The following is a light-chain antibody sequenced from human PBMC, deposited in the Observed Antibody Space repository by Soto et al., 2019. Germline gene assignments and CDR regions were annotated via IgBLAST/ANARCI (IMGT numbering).Light chain of an antibody. CDR3: SSYTIRNSWV. CDR1: SSDVGGYNY. V-gene: IGLV2-14*01. CDR2: VVT. J-gene: IGLJ3*02. Sequence: QAVLTQPASVSGSPGQSIAISCTGTSSDVGGYNYVSWHQQHPGKAPKVLISVVTNRPSGVSYRFSASKSGNTASLTISGLQPEDEADYYCSSYTIRNSWVFGGGTKVTVL.